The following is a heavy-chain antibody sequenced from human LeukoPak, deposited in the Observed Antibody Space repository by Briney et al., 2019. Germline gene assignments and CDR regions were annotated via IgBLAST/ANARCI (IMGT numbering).Heavy chain of an antibody. V-gene: IGHV3-23*01. J-gene: IGHJ6*02. CDR3: AKDKGWGYSAYDCYGMDV. CDR1: GFTFSSYA. Sequence: GGSLRLSCGASGFTFSSYAMSWVRQAPGKGLEWVSAISGSGSSTYYADSVKGRFTISRDNSKNTLYLQMNRLRAEDTAVYYCAKDKGWGYSAYDCYGMDVWGQGTTVTVSS. CDR2: ISGSGSST. D-gene: IGHD1-26*01.